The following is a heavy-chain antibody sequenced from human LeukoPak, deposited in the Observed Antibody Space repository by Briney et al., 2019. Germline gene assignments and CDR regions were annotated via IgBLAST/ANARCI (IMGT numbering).Heavy chain of an antibody. CDR2: ISDSGGST. V-gene: IGHV3-23*01. CDR1: GITLSSYG. CDR3: AKRGVVIRVILVGFHKEAYYFDS. J-gene: IGHJ4*02. Sequence: GGSLRLSCAVSGITLSSYGMSWVRQAPGKGLEWVAGISDSGGSTNYADSVKGRFTISRDSPKNTLYLQMTSLRAEDTAVYFCAKRGVVIRVILVGFHKEAYYFDSWGQGALVTVSS. D-gene: IGHD3-22*01.